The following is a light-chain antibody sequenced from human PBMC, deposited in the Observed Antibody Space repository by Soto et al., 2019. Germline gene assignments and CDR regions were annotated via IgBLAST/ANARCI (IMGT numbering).Light chain of an antibody. CDR2: RAS. J-gene: IGKJ1*01. CDR1: QSISSW. V-gene: IGKV1-5*03. Sequence: DIQMTQSPSTLSTSVGDRVTISCRASQSISSWLAWYQQKPGDAPNLLIYRASSLQSGAQSRLSGSGSGKEFPLTISSLHHDDFATYNCKQYRRSSWTSGPGTKV. CDR3: KQYRRSSWT.